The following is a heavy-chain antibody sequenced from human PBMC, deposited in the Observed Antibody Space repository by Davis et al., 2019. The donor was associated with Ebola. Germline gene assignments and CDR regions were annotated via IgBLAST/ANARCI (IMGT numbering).Heavy chain of an antibody. V-gene: IGHV1-8*01. J-gene: IGHJ6*04. CDR3: ARGRGYSSSQILYYYYGMDV. CDR1: GYTFTSYD. CDR2: MNPNSGNT. Sequence: ASVKVSCKASGYTFTSYDINWVRQPTGQGLEWMGWMNPNSGNTGYAQKFQGRVTMTRNTSIRTANMELSSLGSEDTAVYYCARGRGYSSSQILYYYYGMDVWGKGTTVTVSS. D-gene: IGHD6-13*01.